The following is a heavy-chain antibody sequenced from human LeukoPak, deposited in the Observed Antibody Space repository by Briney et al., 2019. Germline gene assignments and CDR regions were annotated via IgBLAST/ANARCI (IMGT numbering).Heavy chain of an antibody. CDR1: GFTFSSSA. CDR2: ISNNGGYT. CDR3: AKDRAAAGTPYYFDY. J-gene: IGHJ4*02. V-gene: IGHV3-23*01. Sequence: GGSLRLSCAASGFTFSSSAMSWVRQAPGKGLEWVSAISNNGGYTYYADSVQGRFTISRDNSKSTLCLQMNSLRAEDTAVYYCAKDRAAAGTPYYFDYWGQGTLVTVSS. D-gene: IGHD6-13*01.